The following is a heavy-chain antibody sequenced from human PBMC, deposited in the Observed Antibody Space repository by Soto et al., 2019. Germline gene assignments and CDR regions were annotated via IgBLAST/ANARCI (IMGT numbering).Heavy chain of an antibody. CDR3: AADENRLKGTDWNDPDERYYYYYGMDV. Sequence: ASVKVSCKVSGYTLTELSMHWVRQAPGKGLEWMGGFDPEDGETIYAQKFQGRVTMTEDTSTDTAYMELSSLRSEDTAVYYCAADENRLKGTDWNDPDERYYYYYGMDVWGQGTTVTVSS. CDR1: GYTLTELS. D-gene: IGHD1-1*01. V-gene: IGHV1-24*01. CDR2: FDPEDGET. J-gene: IGHJ6*02.